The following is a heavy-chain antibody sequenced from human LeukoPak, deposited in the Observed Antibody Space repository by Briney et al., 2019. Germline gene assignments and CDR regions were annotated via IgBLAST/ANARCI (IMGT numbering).Heavy chain of an antibody. CDR1: GFTFSSYG. Sequence: PGRSLRLSCEASGFTFSSYGMHWVRQAPGKGLEWVAVISYDGSNKYYADSVKGRFTISRDNSKNTLYLQMNSLRAEDTAVYYCARSTPMSIAVVVDSLWGWFDPWGQGTLVTVSS. CDR2: ISYDGSNK. CDR3: ARSTPMSIAVVVDSLWGWFDP. V-gene: IGHV3-30*03. J-gene: IGHJ5*02. D-gene: IGHD2-15*01.